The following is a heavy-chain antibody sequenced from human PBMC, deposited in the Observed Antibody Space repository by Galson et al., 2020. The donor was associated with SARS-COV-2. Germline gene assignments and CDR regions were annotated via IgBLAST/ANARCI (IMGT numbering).Heavy chain of an antibody. CDR1: GFSLSTSGMC. D-gene: IGHD3-9*01. V-gene: IGHV2-70*11. Sequence: SGPTLVKPTQTLTLTCTFSGFSLSTSGMCVIWIRQPPGKALEWLARIDWDDDKYYSPSLKTRLTISKDTSKNQVVLTMTNMDPVDTATYYCARMGYDIIRKYYYGMDVWGQGTTVTVSS. CDR3: ARMGYDIIRKYYYGMDV. CDR2: IDWDDDK. J-gene: IGHJ6*02.